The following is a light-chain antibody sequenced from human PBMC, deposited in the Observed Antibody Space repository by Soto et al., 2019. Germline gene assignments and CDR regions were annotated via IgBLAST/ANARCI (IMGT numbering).Light chain of an antibody. CDR1: SSNIGAGYN. CDR3: HSYDNILSGSV. CDR2: RDT. Sequence: QSVLTQPPSVSGAPGQRVTISCTGTSSNIGAGYNVHWYKQLPGTAPKLLIYRDTTRPSGVPDRFSGPKSGTSASLAITGLQAEDEADYYCHSYDNILSGSVFGGGTKLTVL. J-gene: IGLJ3*02. V-gene: IGLV1-40*01.